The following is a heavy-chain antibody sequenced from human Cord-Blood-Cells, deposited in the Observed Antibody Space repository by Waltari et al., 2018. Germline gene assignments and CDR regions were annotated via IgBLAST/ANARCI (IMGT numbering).Heavy chain of an antibody. V-gene: IGHV3-48*03. CDR2: ISSNGSTI. D-gene: IGHD6-19*01. Sequence: EVQLVESGGGLVQPGGSLRLSCAASGFTFSSYEMNWVRQAPGKWLEWVSYISSNGSTIYYADSVKGRFTISRDNAKNSLYLQMNSLRAEDTAVYYCAREGLGHYFDYWGQGTLVTVSS. J-gene: IGHJ4*02. CDR1: GFTFSSYE. CDR3: AREGLGHYFDY.